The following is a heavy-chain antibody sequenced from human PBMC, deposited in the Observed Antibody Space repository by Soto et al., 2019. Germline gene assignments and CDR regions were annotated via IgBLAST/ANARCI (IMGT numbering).Heavy chain of an antibody. CDR2: ISYDGSNK. J-gene: IGHJ3*02. V-gene: IGHV3-30*18. CDR1: GFTFSSYG. D-gene: IGHD2-15*01. CDR3: AKGLHLSHHAFDI. Sequence: GGSLRLSCAASGFTFSSYGMHWVRQAPGKGLEWVAVISYDGSNKYYADSVKGRFTISRDNSKNTLYLQMNSLRAEDTAVYYCAKGLHLSHHAFDIWGQGTMVT.